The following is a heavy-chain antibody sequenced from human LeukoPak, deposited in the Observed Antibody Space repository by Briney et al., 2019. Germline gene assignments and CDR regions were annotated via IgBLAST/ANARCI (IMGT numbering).Heavy chain of an antibody. J-gene: IGHJ3*02. CDR2: IYYSGST. Sequence: SETLSLTCAVSGGSISSGGYSWSWIRQPPGKGLEWIGYIYYSGSTYYNPSLKSRVTISVDTSKNQFSLKLSSVTAADTAVYYCARLTGGLQIAAAGREAFDIWGQGTMVTVSS. CDR1: GGSISSGGYS. V-gene: IGHV4-30-4*07. D-gene: IGHD6-13*01. CDR3: ARLTGGLQIAAAGREAFDI.